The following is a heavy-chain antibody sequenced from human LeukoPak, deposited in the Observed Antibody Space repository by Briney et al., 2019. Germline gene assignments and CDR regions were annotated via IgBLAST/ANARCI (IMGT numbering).Heavy chain of an antibody. D-gene: IGHD3-22*01. CDR3: ARIKTYYYDSSGYGALDY. V-gene: IGHV3-21*01. J-gene: IGHJ4*02. CDR1: GFTFSSYS. Sequence: GGSLRLSCAVSGFTFSSYSMNWVRQAPGKGLEWVSSISSSSSYIYYADSVKGRFTISRDNAKNSLYLQMNSLRAEDTAVYYCARIKTYYYDSSGYGALDYWGQGTLVTVSS. CDR2: ISSSSSYI.